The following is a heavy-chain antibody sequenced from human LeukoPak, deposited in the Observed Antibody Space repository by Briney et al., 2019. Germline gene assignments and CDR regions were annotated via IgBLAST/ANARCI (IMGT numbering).Heavy chain of an antibody. Sequence: SVKVSCKASGYTFTSYGISWVRQAPGQGLEWMGRIIPILGIANYAQKFQGRVTITADKSTSTAYMELSSLRSEDTAVYYCARVGDSSGYYPLFDYWGQGTLVTVSS. CDR3: ARVGDSSGYYPLFDY. J-gene: IGHJ4*02. D-gene: IGHD3-22*01. V-gene: IGHV1-69*04. CDR2: IIPILGIA. CDR1: GYTFTSYG.